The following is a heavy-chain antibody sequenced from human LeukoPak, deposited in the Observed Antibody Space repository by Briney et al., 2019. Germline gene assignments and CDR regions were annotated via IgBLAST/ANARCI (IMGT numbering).Heavy chain of an antibody. CDR3: ARDRDDYNAFDI. J-gene: IGHJ3*02. V-gene: IGHV1-69*01. CDR1: GGTFSSYA. D-gene: IGHD5-24*01. Sequence: SVKVSCKASGGTFSSYAISWVRQAPGQGLEWMGGIIPIFGTANYAQKFQGRVTITADESTSTAYMELSSLRSEDTAVYYCARDRDDYNAFDIWGQGTMVTVSS. CDR2: IIPIFGTA.